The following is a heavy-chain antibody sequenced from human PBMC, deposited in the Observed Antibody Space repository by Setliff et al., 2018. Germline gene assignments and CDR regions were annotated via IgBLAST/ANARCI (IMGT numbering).Heavy chain of an antibody. J-gene: IGHJ6*02. CDR3: ASHSSGWYRGGYGMDV. D-gene: IGHD6-19*01. CDR2: MYYSGST. Sequence: PSETLSLTCAVYGGSFSGYYWSWIRQPPGKGLEWIGYMYYSGSTKYNPSLKSRVAMSVDTSKNQFSLKVTSVTAADTAVYYCASHSSGWYRGGYGMDVWGQGTTVTVSS. V-gene: IGHV4-59*01. CDR1: GGSFSGYY.